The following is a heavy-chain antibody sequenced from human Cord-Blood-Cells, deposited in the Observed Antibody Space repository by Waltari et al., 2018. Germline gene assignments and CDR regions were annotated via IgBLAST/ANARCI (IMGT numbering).Heavy chain of an antibody. Sequence: QVTLKESGPVLVKPTETLTLTCTVSGFSLSNARMGVSWIRQPPGKALEWLAHIFSNAEKSYSTALKSRLTISKDTAKSQLVLTMTNMDPVDTSTYYCARGYYDFWSGYEYFQHWGQGTLVTVSS. J-gene: IGHJ1*01. D-gene: IGHD3-3*01. V-gene: IGHV2-26*01. CDR1: GFSLSNARMG. CDR2: IFSNAEK. CDR3: ARGYYDFWSGYEYFQH.